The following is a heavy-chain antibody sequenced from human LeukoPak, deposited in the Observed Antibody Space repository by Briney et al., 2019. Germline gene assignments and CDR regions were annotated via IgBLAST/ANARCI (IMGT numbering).Heavy chain of an antibody. CDR1: GFTFSSYG. J-gene: IGHJ3*02. Sequence: QPGRSLRLSCAASGFTFSSYGMHWVRQAPGKGLEWVAVISYDGSNKYYADSVKGRFTISRDNSKNTLYLQMSRLSAGDTAIYYCAKTTGTDGYKDAFDIWGQGTLVTVSS. V-gene: IGHV3-30*18. CDR2: ISYDGSNK. D-gene: IGHD5-24*01. CDR3: AKTTGTDGYKDAFDI.